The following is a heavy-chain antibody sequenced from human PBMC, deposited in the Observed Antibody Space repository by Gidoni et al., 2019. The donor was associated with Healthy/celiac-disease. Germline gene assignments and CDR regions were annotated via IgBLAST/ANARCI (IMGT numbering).Heavy chain of an antibody. V-gene: IGHV1-24*01. CDR2: FDPEDGET. CDR3: ATPVPSRTPVAFDI. D-gene: IGHD2-2*01. J-gene: IGHJ3*02. CDR1: GYTLTEFS. Sequence: QVQLVQSGAEVKKPGASVKVSCKVSGYTLTEFSMHWVRQAPGKGLEWMGGFDPEDGETIYEQKFQGRVTMTEDTSTDTAYMELSSLRSEDTAVYYCATPVPSRTPVAFDIWGQGTMVTVSS.